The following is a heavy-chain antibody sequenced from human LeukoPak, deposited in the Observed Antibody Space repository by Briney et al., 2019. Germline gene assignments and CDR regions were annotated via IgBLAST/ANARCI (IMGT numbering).Heavy chain of an antibody. V-gene: IGHV4-59*08. CDR3: ARHRYYYDSRHAFDI. CDR2: IYYSGST. Sequence: SETLSLTCTVSGGSISSYYWSWIRQPPGKGPEWIGYIYYSGSTNYNPSLKSRVTISVDTSKNQFSLKLSSVTAADTAVYYCARHRYYYDSRHAFDIWGQGTMVTVSS. J-gene: IGHJ3*02. CDR1: GGSISSYY. D-gene: IGHD3-22*01.